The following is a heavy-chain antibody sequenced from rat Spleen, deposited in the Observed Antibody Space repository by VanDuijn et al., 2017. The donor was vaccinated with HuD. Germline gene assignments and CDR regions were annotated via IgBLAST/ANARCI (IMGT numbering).Heavy chain of an antibody. CDR3: ATLTPLFAY. D-gene: IGHD3-1*01. CDR1: GFTFTDYN. V-gene: IGHV5S10*01. CDR2: IIYDGSGT. Sequence: EVQLVESGGGLIQPGRSLKLSCAASGFTFTDYNMAWVRQAPKKGLEWVATIIYDGSGTYYRDSVKGRFTISRDNAKSTLYLQMDSLRSEDTATCYCATLTPLFAYWGQGTLVTVSS. J-gene: IGHJ3*01.